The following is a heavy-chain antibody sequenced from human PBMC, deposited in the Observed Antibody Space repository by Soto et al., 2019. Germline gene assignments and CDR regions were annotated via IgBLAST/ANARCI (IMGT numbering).Heavy chain of an antibody. Sequence: SETLSLTCTVSGGSISSSSYYWGWIRQPPGKGLEWIGSIYYSGSTYYNPSLKSRVTISVDTSKNQFSLKLSSVTAAVSVVYYCARHTPAISISDHWGQGTLVTVSS. J-gene: IGHJ4*02. V-gene: IGHV4-39*01. CDR2: IYYSGST. CDR3: ARHTPAISISDH. D-gene: IGHD2-15*01. CDR1: GGSISSSSYY.